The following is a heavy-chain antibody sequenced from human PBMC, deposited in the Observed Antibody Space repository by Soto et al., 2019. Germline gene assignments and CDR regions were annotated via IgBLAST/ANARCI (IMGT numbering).Heavy chain of an antibody. CDR1: GGSISSSSYY. J-gene: IGHJ4*02. Sequence: SSETLSLTCTVSGGSISSSSYYWGWIRQPPGKGLEWIGSIYYSGSTYYNPSLKSRVTISVDTSKNQFSLKLSSVTAADTAVYYCARFMYSSSWYLGSPKYYFDYWGQGTLVTV. D-gene: IGHD6-13*01. V-gene: IGHV4-39*01. CDR3: ARFMYSSSWYLGSPKYYFDY. CDR2: IYYSGST.